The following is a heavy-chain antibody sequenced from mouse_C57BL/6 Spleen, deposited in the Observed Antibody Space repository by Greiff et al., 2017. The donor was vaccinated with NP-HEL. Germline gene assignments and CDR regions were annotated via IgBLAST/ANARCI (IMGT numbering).Heavy chain of an antibody. CDR1: GFNIKDDY. D-gene: IGHD3-2*02. Sequence: VQLKESGAELVRPGASVKLSCTASGFNIKDDYMHRVKQRPEQGLEWIGWIDPENGDTEYASKFQGKATITADTSSNTAYLQLSSLTSEDTAVYYCTTSAQATPWFAYWGQGTLVTVAA. V-gene: IGHV14-4*01. J-gene: IGHJ3*01. CDR3: TTSAQATPWFAY. CDR2: IDPENGDT.